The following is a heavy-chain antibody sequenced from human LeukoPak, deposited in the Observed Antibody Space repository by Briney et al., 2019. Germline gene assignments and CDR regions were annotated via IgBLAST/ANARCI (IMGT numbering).Heavy chain of an antibody. J-gene: IGHJ4*02. CDR2: INSDGSST. CDR3: TGRLFRSSTSCRPSDY. Sequence: GGSLRLSCAASGFTFSSYWMHWVRQAPGKGLVWVSRINSDGSSTSYADSVKGRFTISRDNAKNTLYLQMNSLRAEDTAVYYCTGRLFRSSTSCRPSDYWGQGTLVTVSS. D-gene: IGHD2-2*01. V-gene: IGHV3-74*01. CDR1: GFTFSSYW.